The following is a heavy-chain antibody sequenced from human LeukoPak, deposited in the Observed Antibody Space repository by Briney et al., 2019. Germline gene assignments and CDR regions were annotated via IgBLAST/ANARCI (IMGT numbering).Heavy chain of an antibody. CDR3: ARVRYSKYVSFDY. Sequence: SQTLSPTCTVSGGSISSGSYYWSWIRQPAGKGLEWIGRIYTSGSTNYNPSLKSRVTISVDTSKNQFSLKLTSVTAADTAVYYCARVRYSKYVSFDYWGQRTLVTVSP. J-gene: IGHJ4*02. CDR1: GGSISSGSYY. D-gene: IGHD4-11*01. CDR2: IYTSGST. V-gene: IGHV4-61*02.